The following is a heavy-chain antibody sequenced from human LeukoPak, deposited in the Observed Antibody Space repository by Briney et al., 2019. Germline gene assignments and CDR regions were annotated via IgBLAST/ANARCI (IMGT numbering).Heavy chain of an antibody. Sequence: ASVKVSCKASGYTFTSYGISWVRQAPGQGLEWMGWISAYNGDTNYAQKLQGRVTMTTDTSTSTAYMELRSLRSDDTAVYYCARDPPRIVVVVAATNYYGMDVWGQGTTVTVSS. D-gene: IGHD2-15*01. J-gene: IGHJ6*02. V-gene: IGHV1-18*01. CDR3: ARDPPRIVVVVAATNYYGMDV. CDR1: GYTFTSYG. CDR2: ISAYNGDT.